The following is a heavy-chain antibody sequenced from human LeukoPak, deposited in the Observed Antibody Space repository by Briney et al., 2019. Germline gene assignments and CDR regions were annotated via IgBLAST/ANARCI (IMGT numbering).Heavy chain of an antibody. CDR2: INPGGSSI. CDR1: GFTFSSYW. V-gene: IGHV3-74*01. CDR3: ARSNQADDY. Sequence: GRSLRLSCAASGFTFSSYWMPWVRQVPGKGLVWVARINPGGSSITYADSVKGRFTISRDNAKNTLYLQMDSLRAEDAGVYYCARSNQADDYWGQGTLVTVFS. J-gene: IGHJ4*02. D-gene: IGHD1-14*01.